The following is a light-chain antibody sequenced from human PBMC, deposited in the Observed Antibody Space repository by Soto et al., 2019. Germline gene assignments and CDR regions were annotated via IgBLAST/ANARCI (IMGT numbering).Light chain of an antibody. J-gene: IGKJ1*01. Sequence: DIQMTQSPSTLSASVGDRVTITCRASQDINRWLAWYQRKPGKAPKILIYNADTLESGVPSRFSGSGYGTEFILTISSLQPDDFATYYCQQFSLYWAFGQGTKVDIK. V-gene: IGKV1-5*01. CDR1: QDINRW. CDR3: QQFSLYWA. CDR2: NAD.